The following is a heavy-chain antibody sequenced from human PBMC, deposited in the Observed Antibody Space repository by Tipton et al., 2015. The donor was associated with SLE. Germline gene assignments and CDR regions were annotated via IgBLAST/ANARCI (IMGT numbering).Heavy chain of an antibody. CDR3: ARVGYSSSWYGGGFDY. V-gene: IGHV4-31*03. J-gene: IGHJ4*02. Sequence: TLSLTCTVSGGSISSGGYYWSWIRQHPGKGLEWIGYIYYSGSTYYNPSLKSRVTISVDTSKNQFSLKLSSVTAVDTAVYYCARVGYSSSWYGGGFDYWGQGTLVTVSS. CDR1: GGSISSGGYY. D-gene: IGHD6-13*01. CDR2: IYYSGST.